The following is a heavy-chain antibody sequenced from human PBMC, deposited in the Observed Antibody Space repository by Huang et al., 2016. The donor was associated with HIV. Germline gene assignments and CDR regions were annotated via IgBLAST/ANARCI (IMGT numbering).Heavy chain of an antibody. CDR2: IYPRVSET. CDR3: ARQVDGFRSHFDF. CDR1: GYGFSSYW. J-gene: IGHJ4*02. Sequence: EVLLVQSGAELKEPGESLKISCKASGYGFSSYWIGWVRQKPGKGLEWMGIIYPRVSETKYSPSFDGQVTISADKSTRTAYLQWESLKAPDTAIYFCARQVDGFRSHFDFWGQGTLVSVSS. D-gene: IGHD5-18*01. V-gene: IGHV5-51*01.